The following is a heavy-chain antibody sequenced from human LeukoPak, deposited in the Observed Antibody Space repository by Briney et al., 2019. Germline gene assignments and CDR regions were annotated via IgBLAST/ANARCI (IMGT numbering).Heavy chain of an antibody. V-gene: IGHV1-18*01. Sequence: ASVKVSCKASGYTFTSYGISWVRQAPGQGLEWMGRISAYNGNTNYAQKLQGRVTMTTDTSTSTAYMELRSLRSDDTAVYYCARAGGVVGDGWFDPWGQGTLVTVSS. CDR1: GYTFTSYG. D-gene: IGHD3-10*01. CDR2: ISAYNGNT. CDR3: ARAGGVVGDGWFDP. J-gene: IGHJ5*02.